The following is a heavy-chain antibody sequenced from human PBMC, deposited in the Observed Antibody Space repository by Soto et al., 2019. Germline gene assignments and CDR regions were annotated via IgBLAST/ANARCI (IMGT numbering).Heavy chain of an antibody. CDR3: ARGALGQEVNGFGP. J-gene: IGHJ5*02. Sequence: EVQLVESGGGLVKPGGSLRLSCAASGFTFSSYSMNWVRQAPGKGLEWVSSISSSSSYIYYADSVKGRFTISRDNAKNSLYLQMNSLRADDTAVYYSARGALGQEVNGFGPWGRGTLVTVSS. CDR1: GFTFSSYS. CDR2: ISSSSSYI. V-gene: IGHV3-21*01.